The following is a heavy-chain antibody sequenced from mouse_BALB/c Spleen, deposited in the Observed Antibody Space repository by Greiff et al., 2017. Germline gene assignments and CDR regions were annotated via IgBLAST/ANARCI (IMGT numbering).Heavy chain of an antibody. D-gene: IGHD2-14*01. Sequence: QVQLQQSGAELVKPGASVKLSCKASGYTFTSYYMYWVKQRPGQGLEWIGEINPSNGGTNFNEKFKSKATLTVDKSSSTAYMQLSSLTSEDSAVYYCTRRRPPNYYRYDDRAAMDYWGQGTSVTVSS. CDR1: GYTFTSYY. CDR2: INPSNGGT. V-gene: IGHV1S81*02. CDR3: TRRRPPNYYRYDDRAAMDY. J-gene: IGHJ4*01.